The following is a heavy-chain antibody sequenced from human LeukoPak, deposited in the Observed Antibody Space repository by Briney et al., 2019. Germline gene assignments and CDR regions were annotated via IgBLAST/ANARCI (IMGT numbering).Heavy chain of an antibody. V-gene: IGHV1-2*02. CDR3: ARLSFFDYLYYFDS. Sequence: GASVKVSCKASGYTFTDYYLHWVRQAPGQGLEWMGWINPSSGGTDYAQNFQGRVTMTRDTSITTAYMEVSRLRSDDTAVYYCARLSFFDYLYYFDSWGQGTLVTVSS. CDR1: GYTFTDYY. J-gene: IGHJ4*02. D-gene: IGHD3-9*01. CDR2: INPSSGGT.